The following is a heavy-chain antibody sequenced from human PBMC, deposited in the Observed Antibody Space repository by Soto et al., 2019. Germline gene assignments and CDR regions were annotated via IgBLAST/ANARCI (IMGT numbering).Heavy chain of an antibody. CDR1: GFTSSNAW. D-gene: IGHD1-26*01. J-gene: IGHJ4*02. Sequence: VQLVESGGGLVKPGGSLRLSCVVSGFTSSNAWMNWVRQAPGQGLEWVGLIKTRLDDATTHYAAPVQGRFTISRDDSKNMLYLQMNSLPAEDTAVYYCATGKAYSGSYWGQGTLVTVSS. CDR3: ATGKAYSGSY. V-gene: IGHV3-15*07. CDR2: IKTRLDDATT.